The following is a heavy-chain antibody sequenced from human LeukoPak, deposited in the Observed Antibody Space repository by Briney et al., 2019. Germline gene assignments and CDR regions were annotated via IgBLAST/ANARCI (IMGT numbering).Heavy chain of an antibody. V-gene: IGHV3-53*01. CDR1: GFSVSSNF. Sequence: GGSLRLSCAASGFSVSSNFMSWVRQAPGKGLEWVAVIYSGGTTYYADSVKGRFTISRDNSKNTLSLQMNSLRAEDTAVYYCARDGYGNNYMDVWGKGTTVTVSS. J-gene: IGHJ6*03. CDR3: ARDGYGNNYMDV. D-gene: IGHD1/OR15-1a*01. CDR2: IYSGGTT.